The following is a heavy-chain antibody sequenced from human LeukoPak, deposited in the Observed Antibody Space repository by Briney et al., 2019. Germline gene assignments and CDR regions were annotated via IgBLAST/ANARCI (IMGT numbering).Heavy chain of an antibody. V-gene: IGHV4-39*07. J-gene: IGHJ3*02. CDR3: ARDYSGYDYCAFGI. CDR2: IYYSGST. D-gene: IGHD5-12*01. CDR1: GGSISSGGYS. Sequence: SETLSLTCAVSGGSISSGGYSWSWIRQPPGKGLEWIGSIYYSGSTYYNPSLKSRVTISVDTSKNQFSLKLSSVTAADTAVHYCARDYSGYDYCAFGIWGQGTMVTVSS.